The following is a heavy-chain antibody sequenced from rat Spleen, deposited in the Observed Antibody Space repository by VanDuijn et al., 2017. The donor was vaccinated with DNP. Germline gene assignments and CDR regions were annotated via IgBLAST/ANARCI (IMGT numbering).Heavy chain of an antibody. CDR3: SRYGGYGGDWLGY. Sequence: QVQLKESGPGLVQPSQTLSLTCTVSGFSLPNYGVSWVRQPPGKGLEWIAAITSGGSTYYNSGLKSRLSVSRDTSKSQVFLKMNSLQTEDTAIYFCSRYGGYGGDWLGYWGQGTLVTVSS. J-gene: IGHJ3*01. V-gene: IGHV2S12*01. D-gene: IGHD1-11*01. CDR2: ITSGGST. CDR1: GFSLPNYG.